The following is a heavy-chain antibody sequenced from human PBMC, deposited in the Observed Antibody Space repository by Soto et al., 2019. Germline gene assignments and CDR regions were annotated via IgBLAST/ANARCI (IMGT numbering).Heavy chain of an antibody. CDR2: ISGSGSSI. Sequence: QVQLVESGGGLVKPGGSLRLSCAASGFSFSDYYMNWIRQAPGKGLEWISYISGSGSSIYYADSVKGRFTISRDNAQKSLYLQMNSLRADDTAIYYCARSATTWDRGNTYGLMHYWGQGTLLTVSS. V-gene: IGHV3-11*01. D-gene: IGHD1-1*01. CDR1: GFSFSDYY. J-gene: IGHJ4*02. CDR3: ARSATTWDRGNTYGLMHY.